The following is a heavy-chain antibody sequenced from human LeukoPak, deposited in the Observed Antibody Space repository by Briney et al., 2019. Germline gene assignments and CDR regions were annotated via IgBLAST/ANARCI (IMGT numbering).Heavy chain of an antibody. D-gene: IGHD4-17*01. CDR3: AKSTVTTSFDY. J-gene: IGHJ4*02. CDR1: GFTFSSYS. Sequence: GGSLRLSCAAFGFTFSSYSMNWVRQAPGKGLEWVSSISSSSSYIYYADSVKGRFTISRDNAKNSLYLQMNSLRAEDTAVYYCAKSTVTTSFDYGGQGTLVTVSS. CDR2: ISSSSSYI. V-gene: IGHV3-21*01.